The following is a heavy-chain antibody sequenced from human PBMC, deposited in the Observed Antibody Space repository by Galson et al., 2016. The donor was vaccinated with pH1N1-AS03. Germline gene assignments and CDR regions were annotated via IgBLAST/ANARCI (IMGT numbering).Heavy chain of an antibody. D-gene: IGHD1-26*01. J-gene: IGHJ6*02. CDR3: AREKINVGADYYGMDV. CDR2: QRLDDTK. Sequence: SLRLSCAASGFTFSHYGMHWVRQAPGKGLEWVAFQRLDDTKYVDAVKGRFTISRDNSKNTLYLQVNSLRAEDTAVYYCAREKINVGADYYGMDVWGQGTLVTVSS. CDR1: GFTFSHYG. V-gene: IGHV3-30*02.